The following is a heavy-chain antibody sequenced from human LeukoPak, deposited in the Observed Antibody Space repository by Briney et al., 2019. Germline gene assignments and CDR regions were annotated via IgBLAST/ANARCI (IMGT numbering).Heavy chain of an antibody. CDR3: ARESRYGPLDY. Sequence: SETLSLTCTVSGGSISSGGYYWSWIRQPPGKGLEWIGYIYHSGSTYYNPSLKSRVTISVDRSKNQFSLKLSSVTAADTAVYYCARESRYGPLDYWGQGTLVTVSS. V-gene: IGHV4-30-2*01. D-gene: IGHD3-9*01. CDR2: IYHSGST. CDR1: GGSISSGGYY. J-gene: IGHJ4*02.